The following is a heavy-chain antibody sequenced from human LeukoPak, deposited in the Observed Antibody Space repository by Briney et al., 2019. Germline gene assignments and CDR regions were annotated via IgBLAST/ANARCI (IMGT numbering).Heavy chain of an antibody. CDR2: ISSSSSYI. V-gene: IGHV3-21*01. Sequence: GGSLRLSCAASGFTFSSYSMNWVRQAPGKGLEWVSSISSSSSYIYYADSVKGRFTISRDNAKNSLYLQMNSLRDEDTAVYYCAGVHYGRVENDYWGQGTLVTVSS. CDR1: GFTFSSYS. CDR3: AGVHYGRVENDY. J-gene: IGHJ4*02. D-gene: IGHD3-10*01.